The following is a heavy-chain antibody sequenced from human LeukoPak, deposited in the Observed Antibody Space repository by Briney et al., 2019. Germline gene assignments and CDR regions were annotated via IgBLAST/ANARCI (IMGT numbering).Heavy chain of an antibody. CDR1: GGSISSYY. V-gene: IGHV4-59*01. CDR3: ARYGSGSYYTVAIDY. CDR2: IYYSGST. Sequence: PSETLSLTCTVSGGSISSYYWSWIRQPPGKGLEWIGYIYYSGSTNYNPSLKSRVTISVDTSKNQFSLKLSSVTAADTAVYYCARYGSGSYYTVAIDYWGQGTLVTVSS. J-gene: IGHJ4*02. D-gene: IGHD3-10*01.